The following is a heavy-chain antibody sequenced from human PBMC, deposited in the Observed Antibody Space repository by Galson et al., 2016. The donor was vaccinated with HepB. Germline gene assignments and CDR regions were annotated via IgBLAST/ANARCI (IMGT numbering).Heavy chain of an antibody. CDR3: TRGTDFGGYVDP. V-gene: IGHV3-74*01. D-gene: IGHD4-17*01. CDR2: INTDGSVT. Sequence: SLRLSCAASGFDFGSCWMHWVRQVPGKGLVWVSRINTDGSVTNYADSVKGRFTISRDNAQNTVDLRMNSLRAEDTALYYCTRGTDFGGYVDPSGQGTQVIVSS. J-gene: IGHJ5*02. CDR1: GFDFGSCW.